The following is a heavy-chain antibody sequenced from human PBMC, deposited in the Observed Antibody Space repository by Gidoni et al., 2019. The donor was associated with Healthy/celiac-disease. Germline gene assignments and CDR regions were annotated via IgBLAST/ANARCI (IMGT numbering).Heavy chain of an antibody. CDR1: GYTFTSYA. CDR2: INAGNGNT. D-gene: IGHD1-26*01. CDR3: ARGAQWELPPFDY. V-gene: IGHV1-3*01. Sequence: QVQLVQSGAEVKKPGASVKVSCQASGYTFTSYAMHWVRQAPGQRLEWMGWINAGNGNTKYSQKFQGRVTITRDTSASTAYMELSSLRSEDTAVYYCARGAQWELPPFDYWGQGTLVTVSS. J-gene: IGHJ4*02.